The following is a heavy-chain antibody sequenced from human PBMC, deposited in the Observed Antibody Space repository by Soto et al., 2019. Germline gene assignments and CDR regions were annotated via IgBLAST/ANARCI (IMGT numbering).Heavy chain of an antibody. J-gene: IGHJ5*02. CDR1: GGSISSTSYY. Sequence: QLRLQESGPGLVKPSETLSLTCTVSGGSISSTSYYWGWIRQPPGKGLEWIGSMYSLGNTYYNPSLTSRVTGSVDTSKNHFSLKLTSVTAADAAVYYCARQPYDSRGYYYGTWGQGTLVTVSS. CDR3: ARQPYDSRGYYYGT. CDR2: MYSLGNT. D-gene: IGHD3-22*01. V-gene: IGHV4-39*01.